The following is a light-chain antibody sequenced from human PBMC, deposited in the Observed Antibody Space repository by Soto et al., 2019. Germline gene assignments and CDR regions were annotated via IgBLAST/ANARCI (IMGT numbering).Light chain of an antibody. V-gene: IGLV2-14*01. J-gene: IGLJ1*01. CDR2: EVS. CDR1: SSDIGAYNY. CDR3: CSYVGASIYV. Sequence: QSVLTQPASVSGSPGQSITISCTGSSSDIGAYNYVSWFQQYPGKAPKLIISEVSNRPSGVSNRFSGSKSGTAASLTISGLQTEDEADYYCCSYVGASIYVVGTGTKV.